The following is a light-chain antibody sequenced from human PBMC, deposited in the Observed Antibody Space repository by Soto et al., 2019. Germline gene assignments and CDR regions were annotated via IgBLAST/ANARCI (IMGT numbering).Light chain of an antibody. J-gene: IGLJ3*02. CDR3: AAWDDSLNGGV. CDR1: SSNIGSNT. Sequence: QSVLTQPPSASGTPGQRGTISSSGSSSNIGSNTVNWYQQLPGTAPKLLIYSNNQRPSGVPDRFSGSKSGTSASLAISGLQSEDEADYYCAAWDDSLNGGVFGGGTKLTVL. CDR2: SNN. V-gene: IGLV1-44*01.